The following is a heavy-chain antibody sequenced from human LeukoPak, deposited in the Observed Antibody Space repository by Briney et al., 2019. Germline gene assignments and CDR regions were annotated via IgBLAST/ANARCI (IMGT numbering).Heavy chain of an antibody. CDR3: ARDRRDGHDY. CDR1: GYTFTSYY. J-gene: IGHJ4*02. V-gene: IGHV1-46*01. Sequence: ASVKVSCKASGYTFTSYYMHWVRQAPGQWLEWMGIINPSGGSTNYAQKFQGRVTMTRDTSTSTVYMELSSLRSEDTAVYYCARDRRDGHDYWGQGTLVTVSS. CDR2: INPSGGST. D-gene: IGHD5-24*01.